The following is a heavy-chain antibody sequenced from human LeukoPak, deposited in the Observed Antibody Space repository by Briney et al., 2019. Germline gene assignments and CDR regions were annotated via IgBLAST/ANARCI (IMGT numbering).Heavy chain of an antibody. CDR1: GFTFNSYA. Sequence: PGGSLRLSCAASGFTFNSYAMAWVRQAPGKGLEWVSVIGRSGGDIQYVDSVKGRFTISRDNSKNTLYLQMNSLRAEDTALYYCAKDYYGSGYYYYGLDVWGQGTTVTVSS. V-gene: IGHV3-23*01. CDR2: IGRSGGDI. D-gene: IGHD3-10*01. J-gene: IGHJ6*02. CDR3: AKDYYGSGYYYYGLDV.